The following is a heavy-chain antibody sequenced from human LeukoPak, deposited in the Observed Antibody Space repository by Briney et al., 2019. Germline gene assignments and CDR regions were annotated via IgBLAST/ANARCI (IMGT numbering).Heavy chain of an antibody. V-gene: IGHV3-21*01. J-gene: IGHJ5*02. Sequence: GGSLRLSCAASGFTFSSYSMNWVRQAPGKGLEWVSSISSSSSYIYYADSVKGRFTISRDNAKNSLYLQMNSLRAEDTAVYYCARVVRGYSGYDPYNWFDPWGQGTLVTVSS. CDR1: GFTFSSYS. CDR2: ISSSSSYI. CDR3: ARVVRGYSGYDPYNWFDP. D-gene: IGHD5-12*01.